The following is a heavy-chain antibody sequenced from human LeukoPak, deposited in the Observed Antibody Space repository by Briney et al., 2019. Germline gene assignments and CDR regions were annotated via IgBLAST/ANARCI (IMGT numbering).Heavy chain of an antibody. V-gene: IGHV1-69*01. D-gene: IGHD2-21*01. CDR1: GGTFSSYA. CDR2: IIPMFRTA. J-gene: IGHJ6*04. CDR3: ARRVRRGVSYPPHYYYYYAMDV. Sequence: AASVTVSCKSSGGTFSSYAISWVRQAPGQGLEWMGGIIPMFRTANYAQKFQGRVTITADESTSTAYMELSSLRSEDTAVYYCARRVRRGVSYPPHYYYYYAMDVWGKGTTITVSA.